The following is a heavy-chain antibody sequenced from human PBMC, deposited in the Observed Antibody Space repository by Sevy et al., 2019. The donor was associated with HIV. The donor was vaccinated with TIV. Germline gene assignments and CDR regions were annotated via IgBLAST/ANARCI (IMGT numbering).Heavy chain of an antibody. V-gene: IGHV3-53*01. CDR3: AGAITGVYYGSSGYSRSHAFDI. CDR2: IYSGGST. J-gene: IGHJ3*02. D-gene: IGHD3-22*01. Sequence: GGSLRLSCAASGFTVSSNYMSWVRQAPGKGLEWVSVIYSGGSTYYADSVKGRFTISRDNSKNTLYLQMNSLRAEDTAGYYCAGAITGVYYGSSGYSRSHAFDIWGQGTMVTVSS. CDR1: GFTVSSNY.